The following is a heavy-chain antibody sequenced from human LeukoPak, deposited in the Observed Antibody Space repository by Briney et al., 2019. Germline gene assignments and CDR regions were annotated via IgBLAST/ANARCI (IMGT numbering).Heavy chain of an antibody. CDR1: GGSISNYY. Sequence: SETLSLTCTVSGGSISNYYWSWIRQPPGKGLEWIGYIYYSGNTNYNPSLKSRVTISVDTSKNQFSLKLSSVTAADAAVYYCARMHYYYYMDVWGKGTTVTVSS. CDR3: ARMHYYYYMDV. V-gene: IGHV4-59*01. CDR2: IYYSGNT. J-gene: IGHJ6*03.